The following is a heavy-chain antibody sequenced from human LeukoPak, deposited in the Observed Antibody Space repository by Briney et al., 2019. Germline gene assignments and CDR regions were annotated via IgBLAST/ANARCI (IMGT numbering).Heavy chain of an antibody. D-gene: IGHD1-14*01. CDR1: GYTFTSYG. J-gene: IGHJ1*01. CDR2: IIPIFGAA. Sequence: ASVKVSCKASGYTFTSYGISWVRQAPGQGLEWMGGIIPIFGAANYAQKFQGRVTITADESTSTAYMELSSLRSEDTAVYYCARETITGQPHFQHWGQGTLVTVSS. CDR3: ARETITGQPHFQH. V-gene: IGHV1-69*13.